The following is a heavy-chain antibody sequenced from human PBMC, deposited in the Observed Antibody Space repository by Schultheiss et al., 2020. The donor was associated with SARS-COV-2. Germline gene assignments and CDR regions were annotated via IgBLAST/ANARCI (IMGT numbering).Heavy chain of an antibody. V-gene: IGHV3-30*04. D-gene: IGHD5/OR15-5a*01. CDR2: ISYDGSNK. Sequence: GESLKISCAVSGFTFSTYAMHWVRQAPGKGLEWVAVISYDGSNKYYADSVKGRFTISRDNSKNSLYLQMNSLRAEDTAVYYCARDVYICNWFDPWGQGTLVTVFS. CDR1: GFTFSTYA. J-gene: IGHJ5*02. CDR3: ARDVYICNWFDP.